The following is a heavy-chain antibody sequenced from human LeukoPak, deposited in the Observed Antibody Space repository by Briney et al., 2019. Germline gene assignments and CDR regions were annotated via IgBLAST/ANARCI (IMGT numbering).Heavy chain of an antibody. CDR3: ARHPWLRYFDNSGYFVDAFDI. CDR1: GGSINNYY. V-gene: IGHV4-59*08. J-gene: IGHJ3*02. D-gene: IGHD3-22*01. Sequence: PSETLSLTCTVSGGSINNYYWSWIRQPPGKGLEWIGYIYYSGSTNYNPSLKSRVTISVDTSKNQFSLKLSSVTAADTAVYYCARHPWLRYFDNSGYFVDAFDIWGQGTMVTVSS. CDR2: IYYSGST.